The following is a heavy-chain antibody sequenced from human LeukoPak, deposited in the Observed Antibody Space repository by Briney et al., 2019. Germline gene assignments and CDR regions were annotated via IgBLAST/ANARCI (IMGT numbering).Heavy chain of an antibody. Sequence: PGGPLRLSCAASGFIFTNYAMSWVRQAPGKGLEWVSFISGVGDSTYYADSVKGRFTISRDNSKNTLYLQMDNLRAEDTAVYYCAKDHPGSYGNWGQGTLVTVSS. CDR3: AKDHPGSYGN. CDR2: ISGVGDST. CDR1: GFIFTNYA. J-gene: IGHJ4*02. V-gene: IGHV3-23*01. D-gene: IGHD1-26*01.